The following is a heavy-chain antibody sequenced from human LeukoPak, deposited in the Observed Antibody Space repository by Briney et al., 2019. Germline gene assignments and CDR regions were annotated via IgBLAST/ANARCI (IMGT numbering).Heavy chain of an antibody. V-gene: IGHV3-48*03. CDR3: ARGYFDWLLDPFDC. CDR2: ISSSGSTI. D-gene: IGHD3-9*01. CDR1: GFTFSSYE. Sequence: GGSLRLSCAASGFTFSSYEMNWVRQAPGKGLEWVSYISSSGSTIYYADSVKGRFTISRDNAKNSLYPQMNSLRAEDTAVYYCARGYFDWLLDPFDCWGQGTLVTVSS. J-gene: IGHJ4*02.